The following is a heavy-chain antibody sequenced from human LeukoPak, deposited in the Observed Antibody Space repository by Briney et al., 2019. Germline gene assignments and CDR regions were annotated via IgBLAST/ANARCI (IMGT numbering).Heavy chain of an antibody. Sequence: GGSLRLSCAASGFTFSSYWMTWVRQAPGKGLEWVANINDDGSDANYVDSVKGLFTISRDNAKNSLYLQMNSLRAEDTAVYYCARESSAVDGGNWFDPWGQGTLVTVSS. D-gene: IGHD4-23*01. V-gene: IGHV3-7*01. J-gene: IGHJ5*02. CDR2: INDDGSDA. CDR1: GFTFSSYW. CDR3: ARESSAVDGGNWFDP.